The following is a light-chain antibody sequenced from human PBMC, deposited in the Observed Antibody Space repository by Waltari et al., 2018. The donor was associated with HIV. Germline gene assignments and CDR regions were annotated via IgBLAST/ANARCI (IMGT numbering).Light chain of an antibody. CDR3: QQYYSSPWN. J-gene: IGKJ3*01. Sequence: DIVMTQSPASLAVSLGERATINCKSSQSVLFSSNNKNHLAWYQQKPGQPPRLLIYWASTRESGVPDRFSGSGSGTDFTLTISSLQAEDVAVHYCQQYYSSPWNFGPGTKVDI. V-gene: IGKV4-1*01. CDR2: WAS. CDR1: QSVLFSSNNKNH.